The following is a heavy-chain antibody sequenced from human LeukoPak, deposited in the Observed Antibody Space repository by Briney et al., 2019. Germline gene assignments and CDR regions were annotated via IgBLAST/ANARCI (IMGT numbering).Heavy chain of an antibody. CDR1: GYTFTGYY. J-gene: IGHJ5*02. Sequence: ASVTVSCKASGYTFTGYYMHWVRQAPGQGLEWMGWINPNSGGTNYAQKFQGWVTMTRDTSISTAYMELSRLRSDDTAVYYCARGRGDYDFWSGYYDWFDPWGQGTLVTVSS. D-gene: IGHD3-3*01. CDR3: ARGRGDYDFWSGYYDWFDP. CDR2: INPNSGGT. V-gene: IGHV1-2*04.